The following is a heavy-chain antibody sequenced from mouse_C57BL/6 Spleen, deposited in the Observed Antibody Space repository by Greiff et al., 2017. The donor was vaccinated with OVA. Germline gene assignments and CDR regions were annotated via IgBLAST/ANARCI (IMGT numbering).Heavy chain of an antibody. CDR2: IRSKSSNYAT. CDR1: GFTFNTYA. D-gene: IGHD1-1*01. V-gene: IGHV10-3*01. J-gene: IGHJ4*01. Sequence: EVMLVESGGGLVQPKGSLKLSCAASGFTFNTYAMHWVRQAPGKGLEWVARIRSKSSNYATYYADSVKDRFTISRDDSQSMLYLQMNNLKTEDTAMYYCVRDDPYYYGSSGMDYWGQGTSVTVSS. CDR3: VRDDPYYYGSSGMDY.